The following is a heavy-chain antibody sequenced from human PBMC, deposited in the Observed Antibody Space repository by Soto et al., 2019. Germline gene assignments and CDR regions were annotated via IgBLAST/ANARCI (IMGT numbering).Heavy chain of an antibody. CDR1: EFSFSDYW. Sequence: GGSLRLSCAASEFSFSDYWMAWVRQAPGKGLEWVANLDQGGGEKHYVDSVKGRFTISRDNAKNSLYLQMNSLRAEDTAVYYCARGSDYYDSSGYPVVFDYWGQGTLVTVSS. V-gene: IGHV3-7*04. CDR2: LDQGGGEK. CDR3: ARGSDYYDSSGYPVVFDY. J-gene: IGHJ4*02. D-gene: IGHD3-22*01.